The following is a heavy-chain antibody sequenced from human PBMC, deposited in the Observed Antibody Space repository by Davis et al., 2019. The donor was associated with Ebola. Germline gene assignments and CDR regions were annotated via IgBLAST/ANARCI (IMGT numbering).Heavy chain of an antibody. J-gene: IGHJ4*02. CDR3: ARGPPSIAARVFDY. D-gene: IGHD6-6*01. V-gene: IGHV4-59*01. Sequence: SETLSLTCTVSGGSISSYYWSWIRQLPGKGLEWIGYVYYSGRTNYNPSLKSRVTISVDTSKNQFSLKLSSVTAADTAVYYCARGPPSIAARVFDYWGQGTLVTVSS. CDR2: VYYSGRT. CDR1: GGSISSYY.